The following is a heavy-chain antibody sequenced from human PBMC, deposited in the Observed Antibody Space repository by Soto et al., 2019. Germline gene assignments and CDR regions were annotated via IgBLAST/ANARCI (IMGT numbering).Heavy chain of an antibody. D-gene: IGHD5-12*01. CDR2: IKQDGSEK. Sequence: GGYLRVSCGASGLTFSSYWMSWVRQAPGKGKEWVANIKQDGSEKYYVDSVKGRFTISRDNAKNSLYLQMNSLRAEDTAVYYFSISFMHHWLVPTSYSSQRTLVTVSS. CDR3: SISFMHHWLVPTSY. V-gene: IGHV3-7*01. J-gene: IGHJ4*02. CDR1: GLTFSSYW.